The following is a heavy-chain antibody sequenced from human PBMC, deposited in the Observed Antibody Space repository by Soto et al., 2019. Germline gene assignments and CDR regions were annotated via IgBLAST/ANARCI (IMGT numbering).Heavy chain of an antibody. CDR3: TRYYYDSRGYPDAFDI. Sequence: GGSLRLSCAASGFTFSGSAMHWVRQASGKGLEWVGRIRSKANSYETAYAASVKGRFTISRDDSKNTAYLQMNSLKTEDTAVYYCTRYYYDSRGYPDAFDIWGQGTMVTVSS. V-gene: IGHV3-73*01. D-gene: IGHD3-22*01. J-gene: IGHJ3*02. CDR2: IRSKANSYET. CDR1: GFTFSGSA.